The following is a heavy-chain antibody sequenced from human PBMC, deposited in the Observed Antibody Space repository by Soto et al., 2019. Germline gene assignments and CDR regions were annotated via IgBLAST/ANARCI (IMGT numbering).Heavy chain of an antibody. CDR2: IVPVFGRP. Sequence: ASVNVSCKSSGGSFSNFCISWVRQAPGQGLEWMGGIVPVFGRPNYARRFRGRLTITADESTSTGYMELISLRSDDTAVYYCAREGSGYNFWGQGTQVTVSS. CDR1: GGSFSNFC. CDR3: AREGSGYNF. D-gene: IGHD5-12*01. V-gene: IGHV1-69*13. J-gene: IGHJ4*02.